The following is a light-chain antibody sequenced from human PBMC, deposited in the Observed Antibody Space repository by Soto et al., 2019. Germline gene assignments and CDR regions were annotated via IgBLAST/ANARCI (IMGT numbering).Light chain of an antibody. CDR3: QQYNSYPSH. CDR2: DAS. V-gene: IGKV1-5*01. Sequence: DIRMAQSPSTLSASVEDRVTITCRASQSVGSWLAWYQQKPGKAPKLLIYDASSLQSGVPSRFSGSGSGTEFTLTISSLQPYDFATYYCQQYNSYPSHFGGGTKVEI. J-gene: IGKJ4*01. CDR1: QSVGSW.